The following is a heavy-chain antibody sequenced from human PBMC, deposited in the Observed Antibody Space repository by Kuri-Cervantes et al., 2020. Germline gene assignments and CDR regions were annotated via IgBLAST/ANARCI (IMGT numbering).Heavy chain of an antibody. J-gene: IGHJ5*02. Sequence: GKSLKISCKSNALTFSRYGMHWVRQAPGKGLEWVAVISYDGSNKYYADSVKGRFTISRDNSKNTLYLQMNSLRAEDTAVYYCAKDLDRGLLWFGELPWNWFDPWGQGTLVTVSS. V-gene: IGHV3-30*18. CDR1: ALTFSRYG. CDR2: ISYDGSNK. CDR3: AKDLDRGLLWFGELPWNWFDP. D-gene: IGHD3-10*01.